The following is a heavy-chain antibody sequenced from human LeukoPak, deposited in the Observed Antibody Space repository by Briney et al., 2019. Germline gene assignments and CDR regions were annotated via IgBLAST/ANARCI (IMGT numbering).Heavy chain of an antibody. Sequence: GGSLRLSCAASGFTFSSYSMNWVRQAPGKGLEWVSSISSSRRYIYYADPEKGRITISRNNAKNSLYMQMNSLRAEDTAVYYCARVGGVPAAGYFYYGMDVWAQETAVSVSS. CDR3: ARVGGVPAAGYFYYGMDV. V-gene: IGHV3-21*01. CDR1: GFTFSSYS. D-gene: IGHD2-2*01. J-gene: IGHJ6*01. CDR2: ISSSRRYI.